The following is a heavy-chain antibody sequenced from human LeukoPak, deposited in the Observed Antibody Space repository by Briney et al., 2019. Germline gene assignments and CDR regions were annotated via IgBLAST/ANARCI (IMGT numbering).Heavy chain of an antibody. CDR3: AKVGIVGANRRNYFDY. Sequence: GGSLRLSCAASGFTFSSYAMSWVRQAPGKGLEWVSAISGSGGSTYYADSVKGRFTISRDNPKNTLYLQMNSLRAEDTAVYYCAKVGIVGANRRNYFDYWGQGTLVTVSS. J-gene: IGHJ4*02. CDR2: ISGSGGST. D-gene: IGHD1-26*01. CDR1: GFTFSSYA. V-gene: IGHV3-23*01.